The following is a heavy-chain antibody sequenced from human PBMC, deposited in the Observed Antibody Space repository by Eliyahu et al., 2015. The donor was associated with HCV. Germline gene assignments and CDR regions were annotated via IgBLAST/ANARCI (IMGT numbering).Heavy chain of an antibody. Sequence: QLQLQESGPGLVKPSETLSLTCXVSGGXISSSSYYXGWIRQPPGKGLEWIGSIYYSGSTYYNPSLKSRVTISVDTSKNQFSLKLSSVTAADTAVYYCARDDYGAQGFDYWGQGTLVTVSS. CDR2: IYYSGST. J-gene: IGHJ4*02. CDR3: ARDDYGAQGFDY. V-gene: IGHV4-39*07. D-gene: IGHD4-17*01. CDR1: GGXISSSSYY.